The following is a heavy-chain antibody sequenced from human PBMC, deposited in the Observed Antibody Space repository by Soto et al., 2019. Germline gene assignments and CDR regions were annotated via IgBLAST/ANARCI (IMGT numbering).Heavy chain of an antibody. D-gene: IGHD3-9*01. V-gene: IGHV3-23*01. CDR1: RFTFSNFA. CDR3: AKGGATYGLLTHDY. Sequence: EVHLLESGGGLVQPGGSLRLSCAASRFTFSNFAMSWVCQAPGKGLEWVSTITGTSANTYYTDSVKGRFAISRDNSQNTLYLQMNSLTTEDTAVYYCAKGGATYGLLTHDYWGQGTLVTVSS. J-gene: IGHJ4*02. CDR2: ITGTSANT.